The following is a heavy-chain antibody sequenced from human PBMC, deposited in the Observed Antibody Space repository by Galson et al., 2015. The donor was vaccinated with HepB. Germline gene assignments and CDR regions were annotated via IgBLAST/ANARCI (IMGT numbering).Heavy chain of an antibody. J-gene: IGHJ5*02. CDR3: ARGALVVVVGGSQNNWFAP. CDR1: GYTFTSFS. V-gene: IGHV1-18*01. Sequence: SVKVSCKASGYTFTSFSISWVRQAPGQGLEWMGWISAYKGYTYYAQNLQGRVTMTTDTSTSTAYMELRSLRSDDTAVYYCARGALVVVVGGSQNNWFAPCGQGTLGTVSS. D-gene: IGHD2-15*01. CDR2: ISAYKGYT.